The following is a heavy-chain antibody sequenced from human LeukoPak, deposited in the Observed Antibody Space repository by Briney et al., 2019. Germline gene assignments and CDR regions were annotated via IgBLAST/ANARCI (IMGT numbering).Heavy chain of an antibody. J-gene: IGHJ3*02. Sequence: TETLSLTCTVSGGSISSSSYYWGWIRQPPGKGLEWIESIYYSGSTYYNPSLKSRVTISVDTYKNQFSLKLSSVTAADTAVYYCARTSRVYYDYVWGSYRHPVGDAFDIWGQGTMVTVSS. CDR1: GGSISSSSYY. CDR3: ARTSRVYYDYVWGSYRHPVGDAFDI. CDR2: IYYSGST. D-gene: IGHD3-16*02. V-gene: IGHV4-39*07.